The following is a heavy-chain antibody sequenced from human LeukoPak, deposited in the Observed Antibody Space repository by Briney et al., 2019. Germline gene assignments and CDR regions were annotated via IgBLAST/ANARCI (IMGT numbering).Heavy chain of an antibody. J-gene: IGHJ4*02. CDR2: FDPEDGET. CDR1: GYTLTELS. Sequence: GASVKVSCKVSGYTLTELSMHWVRQAPGKGLEWMGGFDPEDGETIYAQKFQGRVTMTEDTSTDTAYMELSSLRSEDTAVYYCATGGFSRRRYEIDYWGQGTLVTVSS. V-gene: IGHV1-24*01. CDR3: ATGGFSRRRYEIDY. D-gene: IGHD5-12*01.